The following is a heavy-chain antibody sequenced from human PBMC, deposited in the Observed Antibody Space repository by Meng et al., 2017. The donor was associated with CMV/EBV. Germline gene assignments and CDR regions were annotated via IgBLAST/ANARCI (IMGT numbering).Heavy chain of an antibody. V-gene: IGHV3-30*18. J-gene: IGHJ4*02. D-gene: IGHD3-10*01. CDR3: AKSEGRITRIDD. Sequence: VGQAQGKGMEWVEVKEYDERKKYKAEEVKGRFTISRDNSKNTMYLQMNSLRPDDTAVYYCAKSEGRITRIDDWGQGTLVTVSS. CDR2: KEYDERKK.